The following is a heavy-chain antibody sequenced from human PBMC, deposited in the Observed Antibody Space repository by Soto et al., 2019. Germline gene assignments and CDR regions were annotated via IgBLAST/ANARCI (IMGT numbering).Heavy chain of an antibody. Sequence: EVQLVESGGGLVQPGGSLRLSCAASGFTVSSNYMSWVRQAPGKGLEWVSTIYSDGSTNNAHSVKGRFTISRDNSKNTLYLQMNSLRAEDTAVYYCAREGQQLISSTYMYWFDPWGQGTLVTVSS. D-gene: IGHD6-13*01. CDR3: AREGQQLISSTYMYWFDP. CDR2: IYSDGST. J-gene: IGHJ5*02. CDR1: GFTVSSNY. V-gene: IGHV3-66*01.